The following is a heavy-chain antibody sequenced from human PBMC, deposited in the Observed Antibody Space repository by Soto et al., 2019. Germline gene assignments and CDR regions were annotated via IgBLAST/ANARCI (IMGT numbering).Heavy chain of an antibody. V-gene: IGHV4-61*01. CDR1: GGYVSSGSYY. CDR2: IYYSGST. J-gene: IGHJ3*02. Sequence: SETLSLTCPVSGGYVSSGSYYWSWIRQPPGKGLEWIGYIYYSGSTNYNPSLKSRVTISVDTSKNQLSLKLSSVTAADTAVYYCAREVGAFDIWGQGTMVTVSS. CDR3: AREVGAFDI.